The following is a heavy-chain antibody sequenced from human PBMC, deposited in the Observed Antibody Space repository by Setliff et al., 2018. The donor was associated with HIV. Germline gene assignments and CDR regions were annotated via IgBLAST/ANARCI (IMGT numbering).Heavy chain of an antibody. CDR2: MHYSGNT. Sequence: PSETLSLTCTVSGGSIRSDYHFWTWMRQHPGKGLEWIGYMHYSGNTYYNPSLKTRVTISIDASRNHFSLNLSSVTAADTAVYYCASDYGDYGAFDVWGQGTMVTVSS. V-gene: IGHV4-30-4*08. D-gene: IGHD4-17*01. CDR3: ASDYGDYGAFDV. CDR1: GGSIRSDYHF. J-gene: IGHJ3*01.